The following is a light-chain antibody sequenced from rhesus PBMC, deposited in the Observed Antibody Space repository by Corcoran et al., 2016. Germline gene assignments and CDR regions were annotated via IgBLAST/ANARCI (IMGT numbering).Light chain of an antibody. CDR1: QSVSSS. CDR2: DAS. J-gene: IGKJ4*01. Sequence: EIVLTQSPATLSLSPGERATLSCRASQSVSSSLAWYQQKPGQAPRLLIYDASSRATGIPDRFSGSGSGTDFTLTIGSMEPEDVGVYYCQQYSNWPHLTFGGGTKVELK. V-gene: IGKV3-35*01. CDR3: QQYSNWPHLT.